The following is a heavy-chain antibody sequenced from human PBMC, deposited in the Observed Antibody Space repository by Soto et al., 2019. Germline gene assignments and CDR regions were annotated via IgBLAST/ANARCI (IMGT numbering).Heavy chain of an antibody. V-gene: IGHV4-61*01. CDR1: GGSVSSGSYY. D-gene: IGHD5-18*01. Sequence: PSETLSLTCTVSGGSVSSGSYYWSWIRQPPGKGLEWIGYIYYSGSTNYNPSLKSRVTISVDTSKNQFSLKLSSVTAADTAVYYCARDQDGDTAMVKGYYYYGMDVWGQGTTVTVSS. CDR3: ARDQDGDTAMVKGYYYYGMDV. J-gene: IGHJ6*02. CDR2: IYYSGST.